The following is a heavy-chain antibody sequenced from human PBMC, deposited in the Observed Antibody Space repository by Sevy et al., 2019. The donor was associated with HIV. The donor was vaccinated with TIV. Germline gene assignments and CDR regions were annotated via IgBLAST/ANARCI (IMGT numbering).Heavy chain of an antibody. CDR3: ARTLSWFDP. V-gene: IGHV4-34*01. Sequence: SEILSLTCAVYGGSFSGYYWSWIRQPPGKGLEWIGEINHSGSTNYNPSLKSRVTISVDTSKNQFSLKLSSVTAADTAVYYCARTLSWFDPWGQGTLVTVSS. J-gene: IGHJ5*02. CDR2: INHSGST. CDR1: GGSFSGYY.